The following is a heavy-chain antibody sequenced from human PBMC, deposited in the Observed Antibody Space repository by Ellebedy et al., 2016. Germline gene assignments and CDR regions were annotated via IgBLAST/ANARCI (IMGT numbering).Heavy chain of an antibody. V-gene: IGHV3-7*03. CDR2: VNQDGTDK. J-gene: IGHJ6*02. D-gene: IGHD2/OR15-2a*01. CDR3: VRDNSLTV. Sequence: GGSLRLSCAASGFTVSSSWMNWVRQAPGKGLEWVASVNQDGTDKTYVDSVRGRFTISRDNAKDSLYLQMNSLGVEDTAVYFCVRDNSLTVWGQGTTVTVSS. CDR1: GFTVSSSW.